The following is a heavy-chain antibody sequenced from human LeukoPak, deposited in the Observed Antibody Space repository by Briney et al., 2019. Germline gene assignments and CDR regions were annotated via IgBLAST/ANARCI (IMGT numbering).Heavy chain of an antibody. D-gene: IGHD4-17*01. V-gene: IGHV3-30*03. Sequence: GGSLRLSCAASGFTFSSYGMHWVRQAPGKGLEWVAVISYDGSNKYYADSVKGRFTISRDNSKNTLYLQMNSLRAEDTAVYYCARDGTYYGDPYGMDVWGQGTTVTVSS. J-gene: IGHJ6*02. CDR2: ISYDGSNK. CDR1: GFTFSSYG. CDR3: ARDGTYYGDPYGMDV.